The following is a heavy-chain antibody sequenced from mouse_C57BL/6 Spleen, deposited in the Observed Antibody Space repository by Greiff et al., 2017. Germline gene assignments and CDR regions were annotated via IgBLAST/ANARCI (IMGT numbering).Heavy chain of an antibody. CDR1: GYTFTEYT. Sequence: QVQLQQSGAELVKPGASVKLSCKASGYTFTEYTIHWVKQRSGQGLEWIGWFYPGSGSIKYNEKFKDKATLTADKSSSTVYMERSRLTSEDSAVYFCARHEGETAQAVGGFAYWGQGTLVTVSA. CDR3: ARHEGETAQAVGGFAY. CDR2: FYPGSGSI. D-gene: IGHD3-2*02. V-gene: IGHV1-62-2*01. J-gene: IGHJ3*01.